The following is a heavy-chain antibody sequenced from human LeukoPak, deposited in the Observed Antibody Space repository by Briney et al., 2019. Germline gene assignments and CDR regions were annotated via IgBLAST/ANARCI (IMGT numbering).Heavy chain of an antibody. D-gene: IGHD3-22*01. V-gene: IGHV3-21*01. J-gene: IGHJ4*02. CDR1: EFTFSGYS. CDR3: AREVSEGFDF. Sequence: GGSLRLSCAASEFTFSGYSMNWIRQAPGKGLEWVSSFGTRSTSVYHAGSVKGRFAISRDNAKNSLYLQMNSLRAEDTALYYCAREVSEGFDFWGQGTLVTVSS. CDR2: FGTRSTSV.